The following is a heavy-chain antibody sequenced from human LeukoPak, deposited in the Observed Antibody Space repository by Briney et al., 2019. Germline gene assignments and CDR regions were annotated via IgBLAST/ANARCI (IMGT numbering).Heavy chain of an antibody. CDR3: ARESDGLDF. CDR2: ITTSSGYM. J-gene: IGHJ3*01. Sequence: GGSLRLSCVASGFTFDTYNMNWVRQAPGKGLEWVSSITTSSGYMYYADSVKGRFTISRDNAKNSLYLQMNSLRAEDTAVYYCARESDGLDFWGQGTMVTVSS. CDR1: GFTFDTYN. V-gene: IGHV3-21*01.